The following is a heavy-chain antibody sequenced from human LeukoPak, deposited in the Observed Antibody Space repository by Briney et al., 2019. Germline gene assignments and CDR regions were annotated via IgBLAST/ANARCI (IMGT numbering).Heavy chain of an antibody. CDR2: IVPIFGTA. V-gene: IGHV1-69*13. CDR3: ARDGLGGDCYLSY. J-gene: IGHJ4*02. CDR1: GYTFTGYY. D-gene: IGHD2-21*02. Sequence: VASVKVSCKASGYTFTGYYMHWVRQAPGQGLEWMGGIVPIFGTANYAQKFQGRVTITADESTSTAYMELSSLRSEDTAVYYCARDGLGGDCYLSYWGQGTLVTVSS.